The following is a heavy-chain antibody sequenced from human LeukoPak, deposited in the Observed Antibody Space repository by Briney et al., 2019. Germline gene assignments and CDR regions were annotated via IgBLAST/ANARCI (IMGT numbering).Heavy chain of an antibody. J-gene: IGHJ4*02. D-gene: IGHD6-19*01. CDR3: ARIYASGGGFDY. CDR1: GFTFSDYW. Sequence: GGSLRLSCIASGFTFSDYWMHWVRQAPGKGPVWVSRIISDGSSVSYVDSVKGRFIMSRDNAKNTLYLQMNSLRAEDTAVYYCARIYASGGGFDYWGQGTLVTVSS. CDR2: IISDGSSV. V-gene: IGHV3-74*01.